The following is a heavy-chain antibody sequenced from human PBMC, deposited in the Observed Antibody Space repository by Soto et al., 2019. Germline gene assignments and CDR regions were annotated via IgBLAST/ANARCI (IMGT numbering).Heavy chain of an antibody. V-gene: IGHV3-23*01. CDR3: AKDTQWLARGNFDY. J-gene: IGHJ4*02. D-gene: IGHD6-19*01. CDR1: GFSSSNLA. CDR2: MSGRGHRK. Sequence: QPEGSLRLSCTGSGFSSSNLAMSWVRQAPGKGLEWVSSMSGRGHRKDYAESVKGRFTISRDDSKSTVYLQMNSLRVEDRAVYYCAKDTQWLARGNFDYWGPGTLVTVYS.